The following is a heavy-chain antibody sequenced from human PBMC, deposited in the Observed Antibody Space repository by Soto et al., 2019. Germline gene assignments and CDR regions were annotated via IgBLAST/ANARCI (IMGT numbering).Heavy chain of an antibody. V-gene: IGHV1-69*13. Sequence: ASVKVSCKASGGTFSSYAISWVRQAPGQGLEWMGGIIPIFGTANYAQKFQGRVTITADESTSTAYMELSSLRSEDTAVYYCARQGARRDGYNYAFDIWGQGTMVTVSS. CDR3: ARQGARRDGYNYAFDI. CDR1: GGTFSSYA. CDR2: IIPIFGTA. D-gene: IGHD5-12*01. J-gene: IGHJ3*02.